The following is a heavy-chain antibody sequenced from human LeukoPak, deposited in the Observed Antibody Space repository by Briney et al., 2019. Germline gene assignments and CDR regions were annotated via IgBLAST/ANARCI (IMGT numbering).Heavy chain of an antibody. CDR3: TTDSPETAAFDY. J-gene: IGHJ4*02. CDR1: GFSFSTYS. V-gene: IGHV3-48*04. Sequence: GGSLRLSCTASGFSFSTYSMNWVRQAPGKGLEWVSYIVGSSSNIYYADSVKGRFTISRDNAKNSLYLQMDSLRAEDTAVYYCTTDSPETAAFDYWGQGTLVTVSS. CDR2: IVGSSSNI. D-gene: IGHD1-1*01.